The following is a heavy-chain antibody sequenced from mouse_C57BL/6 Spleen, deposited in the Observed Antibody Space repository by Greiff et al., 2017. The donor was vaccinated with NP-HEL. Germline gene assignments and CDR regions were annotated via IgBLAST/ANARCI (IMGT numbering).Heavy chain of an antibody. D-gene: IGHD1-1*01. V-gene: IGHV1-61*01. CDR2: IYPSDSET. CDR3: ATTVVATGDY. CDR1: GYTFTSYW. Sequence: QVHVKQPGAELVRPGSSVKLSCKASGYTFTSYWMDWVKQRPGQGLEWIGNIYPSDSETHYNQKFKDKATLTVDKSSSTAYMQLSSLTSEDSAVYYCATTVVATGDYWGQGTTLTVSS. J-gene: IGHJ2*01.